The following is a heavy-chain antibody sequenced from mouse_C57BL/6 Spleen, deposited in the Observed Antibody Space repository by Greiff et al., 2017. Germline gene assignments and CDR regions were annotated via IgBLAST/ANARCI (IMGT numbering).Heavy chain of an antibody. V-gene: IGHV5-12*01. Sequence: EVKLVESGGGLVQPGGSLKLSCAASGFTFSDYYMYWVRQTPEKRLEWVAYISNGGGSTYYPDTVKGRFTISRDNAKSTLCLQMSRLKSEDTAMYYCAVYSRGFAYWGQGTLVTVSA. J-gene: IGHJ3*01. CDR3: AVYSRGFAY. CDR2: ISNGGGST. CDR1: GFTFSDYY. D-gene: IGHD1-1*01.